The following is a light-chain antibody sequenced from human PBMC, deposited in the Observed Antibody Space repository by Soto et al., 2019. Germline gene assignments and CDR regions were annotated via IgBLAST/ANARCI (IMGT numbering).Light chain of an antibody. CDR3: QQYGSSPPIN. J-gene: IGKJ5*01. CDR2: GAS. V-gene: IGKV3-20*01. CDR1: QSVSSSY. Sequence: EIVLTQSPGTLSLSPGERATLSCRASQSVSSSYLAWYQQKPGQAPRLLIYGASSRATGIPDRFSGSGSGTDFTLTISRLEPEDLAVYYCQQYGSSPPINFGQGTRLEIK.